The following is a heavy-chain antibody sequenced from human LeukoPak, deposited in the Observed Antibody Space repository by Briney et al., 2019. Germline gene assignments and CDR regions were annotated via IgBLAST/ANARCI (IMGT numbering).Heavy chain of an antibody. CDR3: ARTVGSSSSKQLDY. J-gene: IGHJ4*02. Sequence: GGSLRLSCAASGFTFSSYWMSWVRQAPGKGLEWVANIKQDGSEKYYVDSVKGRFTISRDNAKNSLYLQMNSLRAEDTAVYYCARTVGSSSSKQLDYWGQGTLVTVSS. CDR1: GFTFSSYW. D-gene: IGHD6-6*01. V-gene: IGHV3-7*01. CDR2: IKQDGSEK.